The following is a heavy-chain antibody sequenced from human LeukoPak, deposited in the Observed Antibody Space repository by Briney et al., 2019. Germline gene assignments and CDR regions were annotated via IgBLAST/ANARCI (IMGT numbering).Heavy chain of an antibody. CDR2: IYSGGST. J-gene: IGHJ3*02. CDR1: GFTFSSYW. D-gene: IGHD3-22*01. V-gene: IGHV3-66*01. CDR3: AKLFLTVRNYYDSRDQGYAFDI. Sequence: GGSLRLSCAASGFTFSSYWMTWVRQAPGKGLEWVSLIYSGGSTYYADSVKGRFTISRDNSKNTLYLQMNSLRAEDTAVYYCAKLFLTVRNYYDSRDQGYAFDIWGQGTMVTVSS.